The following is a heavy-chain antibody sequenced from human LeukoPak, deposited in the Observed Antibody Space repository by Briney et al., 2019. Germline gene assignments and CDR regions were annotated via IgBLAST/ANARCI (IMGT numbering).Heavy chain of an antibody. Sequence: PSQTLSLTCAVSGGSITSDYYYWSWIRQPPGKGLEWIGYINHSGNTYYNPSLKSRLIISVDTSKNQFSLKLTSVTAADTAVYYCVSFPSSGYFDHWGQGILVTVSS. V-gene: IGHV4-30-4*01. J-gene: IGHJ4*02. CDR1: GGSITSDYYY. CDR3: VSFPSSGYFDH. D-gene: IGHD1-26*01. CDR2: INHSGNT.